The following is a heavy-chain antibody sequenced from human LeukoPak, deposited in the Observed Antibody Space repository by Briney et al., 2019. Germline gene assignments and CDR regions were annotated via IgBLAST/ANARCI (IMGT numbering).Heavy chain of an antibody. CDR1: GGTFSSYA. Sequence: SVKVSCKASGGTFSSYAISWVRQAPGQGLEWMGRIIPILHIANYAQKFQGRVTITADESTSTAYMELSSLRSEDTAVYYCARGKVGATTSPFDYWGQGTLVTVSS. D-gene: IGHD1-26*01. V-gene: IGHV1-69*04. CDR2: IIPILHIA. CDR3: ARGKVGATTSPFDY. J-gene: IGHJ4*02.